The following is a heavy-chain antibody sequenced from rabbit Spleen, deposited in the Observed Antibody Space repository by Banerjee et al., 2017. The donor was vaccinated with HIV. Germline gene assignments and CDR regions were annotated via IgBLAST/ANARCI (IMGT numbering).Heavy chain of an antibody. J-gene: IGHJ6*01. CDR1: GVSFSFNSY. D-gene: IGHD8-1*01. CDR3: ARDSGSSFSSYGMDL. Sequence: QSLEESGGDLVKPGASLTLTCTASGVSFSFNSYMCWVRKAPGKGLEWIACIDTGSSGFTYFASWAKGRFTISKTSSTTVTMQMTSLTAADTATYFCARDSGSSFSSYGMDLWGPGTIVTVS. CDR2: IDTGSSGFT. V-gene: IGHV1S40*01.